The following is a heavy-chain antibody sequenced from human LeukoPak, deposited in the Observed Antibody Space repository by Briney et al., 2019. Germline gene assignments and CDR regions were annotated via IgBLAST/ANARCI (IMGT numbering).Heavy chain of an antibody. CDR2: IRSSGTTI. D-gene: IGHD1-26*01. V-gene: IGHV3-48*01. CDR1: GFTFSRYS. J-gene: IGHJ3*01. Sequence: PGGSLRLSCAASGFTFSRYSMNRVRQTPGKGLEWISYIRSSGTTIYYADSVKGRFTISRDNARNSLHLQMDSLRVEDTAVYYCARNWLRYTGSYFDAFDVWGQGTMVTVS. CDR3: ARNWLRYTGSYFDAFDV.